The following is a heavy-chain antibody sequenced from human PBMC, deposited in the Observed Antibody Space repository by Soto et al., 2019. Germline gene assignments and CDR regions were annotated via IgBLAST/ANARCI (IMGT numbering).Heavy chain of an antibody. J-gene: IGHJ6*02. Sequence: SETLSLTCTASGGSISSSNYYWAWIRQSPGKGLEWIASIYYSGSTYYNPSLKSRVTISADTSKNQFSLKLSSVTADYTAMYYFTRHWTHLCGDDWGPGTTVTVSS. V-gene: IGHV4-39*01. D-gene: IGHD2-21*01. CDR1: GGSISSSNYY. CDR2: IYYSGST. CDR3: TRHWTHLCGDD.